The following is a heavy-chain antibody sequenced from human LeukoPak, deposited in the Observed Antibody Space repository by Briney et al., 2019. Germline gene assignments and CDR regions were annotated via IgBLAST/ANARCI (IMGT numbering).Heavy chain of an antibody. CDR1: GYTFTSYD. J-gene: IGHJ3*02. CDR3: ARGARQYSGNYYHSSAFDI. Sequence: ASVKVSCKASGYTFTSYDINWVRQATGQGLEWMGWMNPNSGNTGYAQKFQGRVTMTRNTSISTAYMELSSLRSEDTAVYYCARGARQYSGNYYHSSAFDIWGQGTIVTVSS. V-gene: IGHV1-8*01. CDR2: MNPNSGNT. D-gene: IGHD1-26*01.